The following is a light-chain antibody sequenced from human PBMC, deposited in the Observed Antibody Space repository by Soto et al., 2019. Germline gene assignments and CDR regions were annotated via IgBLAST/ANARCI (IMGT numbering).Light chain of an antibody. J-gene: IGKJ5*01. CDR2: EAS. CDR1: QSVSSSY. V-gene: IGKV3-20*01. Sequence: EIVLTQSPGTLSLSPGERATLSCRASQSVSSSYLAWYQQKPGQAPRLLIYEASTRATGIPNRFSGSGSGTDFTLTISRLDPEDFAVYYCQQYGRSLWTFGQGTRLEIK. CDR3: QQYGRSLWT.